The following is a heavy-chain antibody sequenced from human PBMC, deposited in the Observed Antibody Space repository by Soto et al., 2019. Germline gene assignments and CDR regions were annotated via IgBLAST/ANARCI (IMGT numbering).Heavy chain of an antibody. J-gene: IGHJ4*02. CDR3: AKGLYYYQTSGYPHY. CDR1: GFTFPDYT. Sequence: EVQLVESGGGLVQPGSSLRLSCAASGFTFPDYTMHWVRQAPGKGLEWVSGISCNSGSIDYVDSVKGRLIISSDDAKNCLYLQMNSLRAEDTAFYYCAKGLYYYQTSGYPHYWGQGNLVTVSS. V-gene: IGHV3-9*01. D-gene: IGHD3-22*01. CDR2: ISCNSGSI.